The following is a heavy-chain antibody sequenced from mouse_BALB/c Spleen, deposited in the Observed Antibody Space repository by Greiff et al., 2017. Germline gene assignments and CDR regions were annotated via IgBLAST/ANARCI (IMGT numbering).Heavy chain of an antibody. CDR3: ARAYGKTYAMDY. CDR1: GFSLTSYG. Sequence: VNLVESGPGLVAPSQSLSITCTVSGFSLTSYGVHWVRQPPGKGLEWLGVIWAGGSTNYNSALMSRLSISKDNSKSQVFLKMNSLQTDDTAMYYCARAYGKTYAMDYWGQGTSVTVSS. CDR2: IWAGGST. V-gene: IGHV2-9*02. D-gene: IGHD2-1*01. J-gene: IGHJ4*01.